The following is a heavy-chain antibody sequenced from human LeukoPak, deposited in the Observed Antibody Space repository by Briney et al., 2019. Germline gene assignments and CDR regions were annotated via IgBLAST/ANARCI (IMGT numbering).Heavy chain of an antibody. J-gene: IGHJ4*02. V-gene: IGHV4-59*01. CDR3: ARSPERWLQLGFDY. CDR1: GGSISSYY. Sequence: SETLSLTCTVSGGSISSYYWSWIRQPPGKGLEWIGYIYYSGRTNYNPSLKSRVTISVDTSKNQFSLKLSSVTAADTAVYYCARSPERWLQLGFDYWGQGTLVTVSS. CDR2: IYYSGRT. D-gene: IGHD5-24*01.